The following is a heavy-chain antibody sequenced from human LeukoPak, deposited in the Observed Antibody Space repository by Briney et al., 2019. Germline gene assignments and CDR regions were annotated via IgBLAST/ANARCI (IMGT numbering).Heavy chain of an antibody. CDR2: IIPILGIA. CDR1: GGTFSSYA. D-gene: IGHD3-3*01. J-gene: IGHJ5*02. CDR3: ARAGFWSGYLDENWFDP. V-gene: IGHV1-69*10. Sequence: GASVKVPCKASGGTFSSYAISWVRQAPGQGLERMGGIIPILGIANYAQKFQGRVTITADKSTSTAYMELSSLRSEDTAVYYCARAGFWSGYLDENWFDPWGQGTLVTVSS.